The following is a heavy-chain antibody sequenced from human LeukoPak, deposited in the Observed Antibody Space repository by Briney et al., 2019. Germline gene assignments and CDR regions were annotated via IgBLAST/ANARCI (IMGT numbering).Heavy chain of an antibody. J-gene: IGHJ4*02. V-gene: IGHV3-30*18. Sequence: GGSLRLSCAASGFIFNNYGMHWVRQAPGKGLEWVAVISYDGSNKNYADSVQGRFTISRYSSKNTVYLQMNSLRVEDTAVYYCAKDWAPYCGGDCYFNYWGQGTLVTVSS. D-gene: IGHD2-21*02. CDR1: GFIFNNYG. CDR2: ISYDGSNK. CDR3: AKDWAPYCGGDCYFNY.